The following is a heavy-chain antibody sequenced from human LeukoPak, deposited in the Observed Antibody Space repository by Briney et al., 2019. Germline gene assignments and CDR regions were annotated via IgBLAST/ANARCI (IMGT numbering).Heavy chain of an antibody. CDR2: IRGDGVTT. D-gene: IGHD1-14*01. J-gene: IGHJ4*02. V-gene: IGHV3-23*01. CDR1: GFTFSSHG. Sequence: GGSLRLSCAASGFTFSSHGMNWVRQAPGKGLEWVSGIRGDGVTTYYADSVKGRFTISRDNSKNTLYLQMNSLRAEDTAVYYCAKGVDRDPLGYWGQGTLVAVSS. CDR3: AKGVDRDPLGY.